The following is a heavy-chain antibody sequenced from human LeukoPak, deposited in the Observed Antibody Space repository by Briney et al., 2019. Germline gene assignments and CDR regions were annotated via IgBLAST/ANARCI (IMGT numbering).Heavy chain of an antibody. CDR2: IYYSGYT. V-gene: IGHV4-59*08. CDR1: GGSISSYY. CDR3: ARVLPITPYFDY. D-gene: IGHD1-20*01. Sequence: PSETLSLTCTVSGGSISSYYWSWIRQPPGKGLEWIGYIYYSGYTNYKPSLKSRVTISVDTSKNQFSLKLSSVTAADTAVYYCARVLPITPYFDYWGQGTLVTVSS. J-gene: IGHJ4*02.